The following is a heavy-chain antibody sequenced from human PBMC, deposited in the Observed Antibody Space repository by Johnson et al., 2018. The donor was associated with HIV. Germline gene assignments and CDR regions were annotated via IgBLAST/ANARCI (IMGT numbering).Heavy chain of an antibody. CDR1: GFTFSSYV. D-gene: IGHD3-22*01. CDR2: IAYDGSNK. CDR3: AKGWNYYWSAFHI. V-gene: IGHV3-30-3*01. Sequence: QVQLVESGGGVVQPGESLRLSCAASGFTFSSYVMHWVRQAPGKGLEWVAVIAYDGSNKYFADSVKGRFTISRDNSMNTLYLQMNSLRPEDTAVYYCAKGWNYYWSAFHIWGQGTMVTVS. J-gene: IGHJ3*02.